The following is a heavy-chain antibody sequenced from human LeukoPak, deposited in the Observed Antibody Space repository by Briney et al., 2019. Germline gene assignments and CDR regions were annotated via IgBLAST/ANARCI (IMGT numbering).Heavy chain of an antibody. CDR3: AREMRKYYDSSGYYHIYYYMDV. Sequence: SETLSLTCTVSGGSISSTSYYWGWIRQPPGKGLEWVGSIYYNGFAYYNPSLKSRVTISVDTSKNQFSLKLSFVTAADTAVYYCAREMRKYYDSSGYYHIYYYMDVWGKGTTVTVSS. V-gene: IGHV4-39*07. J-gene: IGHJ6*03. CDR2: IYYNGFA. CDR1: GGSISSTSYY. D-gene: IGHD3-22*01.